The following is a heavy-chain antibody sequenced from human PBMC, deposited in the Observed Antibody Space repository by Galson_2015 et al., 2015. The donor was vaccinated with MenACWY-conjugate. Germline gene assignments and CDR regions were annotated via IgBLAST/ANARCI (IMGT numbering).Heavy chain of an antibody. CDR3: TSRLIGVIAAFDY. Sequence: SLRLSCAPSGFSFGDYTLSWVRQAPGKGLEWVGLIRSKGFGETTEYAAPVKDRFTISRDDSTRIAYLQMNSLKTDDTAVYYCTSRLIGVIAAFDYWGQGTLVTVSS. J-gene: IGHJ4*02. CDR1: GFSFGDYT. V-gene: IGHV3-49*04. CDR2: IRSKGFGETT. D-gene: IGHD3-22*01.